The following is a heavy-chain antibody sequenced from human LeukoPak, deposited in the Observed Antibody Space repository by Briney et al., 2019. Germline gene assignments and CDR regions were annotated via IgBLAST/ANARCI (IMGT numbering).Heavy chain of an antibody. CDR3: ARAEITGTTGGMDV. CDR2: INPSGGST. Sequence: ASVNVSCKASGYSFTNYYMYWVRQAPGQGLEWMGVINPSGGSTSYAQKFQGRVILTRDTSTSAVYMELSSLRSEDTAVYYCARAEITGTTGGMDVWGQGTTVTVSS. V-gene: IGHV1-46*01. CDR1: GYSFTNYY. D-gene: IGHD1-20*01. J-gene: IGHJ6*02.